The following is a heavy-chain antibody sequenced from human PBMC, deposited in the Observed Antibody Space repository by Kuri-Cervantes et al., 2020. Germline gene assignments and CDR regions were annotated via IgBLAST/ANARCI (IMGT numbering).Heavy chain of an antibody. Sequence: ASVKVSCKASGYTLTGYYMHWVRQAPGQGLEWMGWINPNSGGTNYAQKFQGRVTMTRDTSISTAYMELSRLRSDDTAVYYCARDGIVVVVAATPDYYYYGMDVWGQGTTVTVSS. D-gene: IGHD2-15*01. CDR3: ARDGIVVVVAATPDYYYYGMDV. V-gene: IGHV1-2*02. J-gene: IGHJ6*02. CDR1: GYTLTGYY. CDR2: INPNSGGT.